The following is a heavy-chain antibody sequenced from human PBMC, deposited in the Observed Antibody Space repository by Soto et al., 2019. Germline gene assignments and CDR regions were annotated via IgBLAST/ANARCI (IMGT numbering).Heavy chain of an antibody. CDR2: IRSKANSYAT. V-gene: IGHV3-73*01. CDR3: TSSGYTSPFDY. CDR1: GFTFSGSA. Sequence: EVQLVESGGGLVQPGGSLKLSCAASGFTFSGSAMHWVRQASGKGLEWVGRIRSKANSYATAYAASVKGRFTISRDDSKNTAYLQMNSLKTEDTAVYYCTSSGYTSPFDYWGQGTLVTVSS. D-gene: IGHD3-22*01. J-gene: IGHJ4*02.